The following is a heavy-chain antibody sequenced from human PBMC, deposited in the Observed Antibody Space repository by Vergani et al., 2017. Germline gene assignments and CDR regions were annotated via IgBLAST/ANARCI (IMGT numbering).Heavy chain of an antibody. Sequence: QVQLQESGPGLVKPSQTLSLTCTVSGGSISSGGYYWSWIRQHPGKGLEWIGYIYYSGSTYYNPSLKSLVTISVDTSKNQFSLKLSSVTAADTAVYYCARGRTGPPDVMLFDYWGQGTLVTVSS. CDR3: ARGRTGPPDVMLFDY. CDR1: GGSISSGGYY. D-gene: IGHD3-16*01. CDR2: IYYSGST. J-gene: IGHJ4*02. V-gene: IGHV4-31*01.